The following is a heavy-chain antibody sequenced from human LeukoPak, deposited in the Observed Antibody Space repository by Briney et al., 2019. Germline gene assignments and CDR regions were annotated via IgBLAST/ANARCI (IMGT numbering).Heavy chain of an antibody. V-gene: IGHV4-59*11. D-gene: IGHD4-17*01. CDR3: ARTLKTTVTIHYYFDY. J-gene: IGHJ4*02. CDR1: GVSISSHY. CDR2: IYSSGTP. Sequence: SETLSLTCTVSGVSISSHYGSWLRQPPGKGLEWIGYIYSSGTPNYNPSLKSRVTLSVDTSKNQFSLGLSSVAAADTAMYYCARTLKTTVTIHYYFDYWGQGTLVTVSS.